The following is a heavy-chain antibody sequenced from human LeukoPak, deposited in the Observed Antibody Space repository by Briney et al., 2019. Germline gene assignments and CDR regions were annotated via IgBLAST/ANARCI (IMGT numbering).Heavy chain of an antibody. V-gene: IGHV4-59*12. J-gene: IGHJ4*02. Sequence: GSLRLSCAASGFTFSNAWMSWIRQPPGKGLEWIGYIYYSGSTNYNPSLKSRVTMSVDTSKNQFSLKLSSVTAADTAVYYCAREYGRYPPFDYWGQGTLVTVSS. D-gene: IGHD1-26*01. CDR1: GFTFSNAW. CDR2: IYYSGST. CDR3: AREYGRYPPFDY.